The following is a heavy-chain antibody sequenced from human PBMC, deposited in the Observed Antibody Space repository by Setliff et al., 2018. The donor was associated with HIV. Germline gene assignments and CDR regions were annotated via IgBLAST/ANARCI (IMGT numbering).Heavy chain of an antibody. CDR1: GYSFTTYD. Sequence: ASVKVSCKASGYSFTTYDINWVRQATGQGLEWMGWMNPHSGKTGYAQEFQGRVTMTWDTSTSTAYMVLSSLRSDDTAVYYCARTDRDPWGQGTLVTVSS. CDR2: MNPHSGKT. J-gene: IGHJ5*01. CDR3: ARTDRDP. V-gene: IGHV1-8*01.